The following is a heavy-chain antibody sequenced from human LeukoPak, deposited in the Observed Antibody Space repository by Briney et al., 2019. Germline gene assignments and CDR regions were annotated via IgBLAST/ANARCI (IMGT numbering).Heavy chain of an antibody. CDR3: ARGGKGETFDP. CDR2: ISYDGSNK. D-gene: IGHD3-10*01. Sequence: PGRSLRLSCAASGFTFSSYAMHWVRQAPGKGLEWVAVISYDGSNKYYADSVKGRFTISRDNSKNTLYLQMNSLRAEDTAVYYCARGGKGETFDPWGQGTLVTVSS. J-gene: IGHJ5*02. CDR1: GFTFSSYA. V-gene: IGHV3-30-3*01.